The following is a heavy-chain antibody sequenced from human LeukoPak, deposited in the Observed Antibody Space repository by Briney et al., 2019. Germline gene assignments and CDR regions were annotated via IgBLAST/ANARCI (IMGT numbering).Heavy chain of an antibody. J-gene: IGHJ4*02. CDR2: INHSGST. V-gene: IGHV4-34*01. CDR3: ARGRYYDYVWGSYRHKTYFDY. CDR1: GGSFSGYY. Sequence: SETLSLTCAVYGGSFSGYYWSWLRQPPGKGLEWIGEINHSGSTNYNPSLKSRVTISVDTSKNQFSLKLSSVTAADTAVYYCARGRYYDYVWGSYRHKTYFDYWGQGTLVTVSS. D-gene: IGHD3-16*02.